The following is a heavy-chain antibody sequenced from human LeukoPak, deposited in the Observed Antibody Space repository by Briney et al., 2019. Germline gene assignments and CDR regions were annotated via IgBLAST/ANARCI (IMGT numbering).Heavy chain of an antibody. V-gene: IGHV1-69*10. CDR3: ARHIAAAGTDSYSYGMDV. CDR2: IIPTVGIA. J-gene: IGHJ6*02. D-gene: IGHD6-13*01. CDR1: GGTFSGYA. Sequence: SLRVSCTASGGTFSGYAISWVRQAPGQGLEWMGRIIPTVGIANYAQKFQGRVTITADRSTSTAYMQLSSLRSEDTAVYYCARHIAAAGTDSYSYGMDVWGQGPTVTVPS.